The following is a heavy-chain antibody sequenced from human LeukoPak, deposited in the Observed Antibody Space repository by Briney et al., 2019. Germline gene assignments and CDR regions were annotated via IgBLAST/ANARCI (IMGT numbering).Heavy chain of an antibody. V-gene: IGHV4-30-4*01. Sequence: PSQTLSLTCTVSGGSLSSGDYYWTWIRPPPGKGLEWMGYIFYSGSMYYNPSLKSRLTISVDTSKNQFSLKLRSVTAADTAVYYCARQTTVISFDYWGQGALVTVSS. CDR1: GGSLSSGDYY. J-gene: IGHJ4*02. D-gene: IGHD4-17*01. CDR2: IFYSGSM. CDR3: ARQTTVISFDY.